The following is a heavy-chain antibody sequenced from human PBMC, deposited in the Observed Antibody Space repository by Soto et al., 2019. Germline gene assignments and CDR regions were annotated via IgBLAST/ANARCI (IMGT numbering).Heavy chain of an antibody. CDR2: ISYDGSNK. Sequence: GGSLRLSCAASGFTFSSYAMHWVRQAPGKGLEWVAVISYDGSNKYYADSVKGRFTISRDNSKNTLYLQMNSLRAEDTAVYYCARAHVDTAMVAPYYYYYYGMDVWAKGPRSPSP. CDR1: GFTFSSYA. J-gene: IGHJ6*02. V-gene: IGHV3-30-3*01. CDR3: ARAHVDTAMVAPYYYYYYGMDV. D-gene: IGHD5-18*01.